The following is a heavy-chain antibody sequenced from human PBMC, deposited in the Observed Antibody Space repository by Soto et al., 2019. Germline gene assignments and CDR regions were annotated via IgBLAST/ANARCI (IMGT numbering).Heavy chain of an antibody. D-gene: IGHD5-12*01. Sequence: GGSLRLSCAASGFTFSSYSMNWVRQAPGKGLEWVSSISSSSSYIYYADSVKGRFTISRDNAKNSLYLQMNSLRAEDTAVYYCARAMIVATTTYDYWGQGTLVTVSS. V-gene: IGHV3-21*01. J-gene: IGHJ4*02. CDR1: GFTFSSYS. CDR2: ISSSSSYI. CDR3: ARAMIVATTTYDY.